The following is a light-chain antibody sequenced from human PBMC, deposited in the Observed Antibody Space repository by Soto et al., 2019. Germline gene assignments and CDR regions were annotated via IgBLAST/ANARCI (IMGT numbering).Light chain of an antibody. Sequence: QSALTQPPSASGSPGQSVTISCTGTSSDVGSYNYVSWYQQNPGKAPKLIIYEVSKRPPGVPDRFSGSKSVNTASLSVSGLQAEDDGDYYCSSYAGSNIYVFGTGTKLTVL. CDR3: SSYAGSNIYV. CDR2: EVS. V-gene: IGLV2-8*01. CDR1: SSDVGSYNY. J-gene: IGLJ1*01.